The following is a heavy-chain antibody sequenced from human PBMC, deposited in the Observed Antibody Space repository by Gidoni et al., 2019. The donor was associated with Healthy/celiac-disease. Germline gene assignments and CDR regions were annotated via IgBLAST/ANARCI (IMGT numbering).Heavy chain of an antibody. CDR2: IYTSGST. D-gene: IGHD6-19*01. V-gene: IGHV4-4*07. CDR3: ARDRIAVAGRGFDY. J-gene: IGHJ4*02. CDR1: ACSISSYY. Sequence: QVQLQASGPGLVQPSETLSLTCTVSACSISSYYWSSIRQPAGKGLEWIGRIYTSGSTNYNPSLKSRVTMSVDTSKNQFSLKLSSVTAADTAVYYCARDRIAVAGRGFDYWGQGTLVTVSS.